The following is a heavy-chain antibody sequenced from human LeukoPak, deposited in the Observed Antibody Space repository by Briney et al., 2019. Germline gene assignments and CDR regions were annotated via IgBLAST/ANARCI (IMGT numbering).Heavy chain of an antibody. J-gene: IGHJ4*02. Sequence: GGSLRLSCAASGNYWMHWVRQVPGKGLVWVSHINSDGSWISYADSVKGRFTISKDNAKNTVYLQMNSLRAEDTAVYYCVSFYETYWGRGTLVTVSS. V-gene: IGHV3-74*01. CDR3: VSFYETY. CDR1: GNYW. D-gene: IGHD2/OR15-2a*01. CDR2: INSDGSWI.